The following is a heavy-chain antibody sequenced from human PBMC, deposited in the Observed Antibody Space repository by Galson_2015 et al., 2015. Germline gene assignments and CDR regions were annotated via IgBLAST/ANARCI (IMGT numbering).Heavy chain of an antibody. D-gene: IGHD1-14*01. CDR3: ARDGPKGLTSFDY. CDR2: ISYDGSKK. V-gene: IGHV3-30-3*01. CDR1: GYTFSTYA. Sequence: LRLSCAASGYTFSTYAIHWVRQAPGKGLEWVAVISYDGSKKSSADSVKGRFSVSRDNSKNTVYLQMSSLRVEDTAVYYCARDGPKGLTSFDYWGQGTLVTVSS. J-gene: IGHJ4*02.